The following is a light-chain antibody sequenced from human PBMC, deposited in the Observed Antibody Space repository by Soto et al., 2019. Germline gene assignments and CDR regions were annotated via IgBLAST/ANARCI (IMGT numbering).Light chain of an antibody. CDR1: SSDVGGYNH. J-gene: IGLJ1*01. Sequence: QSALTQPASVSGSPGPSITISCTGTSSDVGGYNHVSWYQQHPGKAPKLMIYDVSNRPSGVSNRFSGSKSGNTASLTISGLQAEEEADYYCSSYTSSSTLYVFGTGTKLTVL. CDR2: DVS. V-gene: IGLV2-14*01. CDR3: SSYTSSSTLYV.